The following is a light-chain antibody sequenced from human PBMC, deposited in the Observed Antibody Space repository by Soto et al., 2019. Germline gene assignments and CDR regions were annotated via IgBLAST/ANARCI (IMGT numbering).Light chain of an antibody. J-gene: IGLJ3*02. CDR2: DVS. CDR1: SSDVGGYNY. V-gene: IGLV2-11*01. Sequence: QSALTQPRSVSGSPGQSVTISCTGTSSDVGGYNYVSWYQQHPGKAPKLMIYDVSKRPSGVPDRFSGSKSGNTASLTISGLQAEDEAEYYCCSYAGSYTFWVFGGGTKVTVL. CDR3: CSYAGSYTFWV.